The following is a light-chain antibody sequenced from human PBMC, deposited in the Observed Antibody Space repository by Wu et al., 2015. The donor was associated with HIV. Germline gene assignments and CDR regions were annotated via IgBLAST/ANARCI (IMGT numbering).Light chain of an antibody. Sequence: DIQMTQSPSTLSASIGDIVTMTCRASQSISWWLAWYQQKPGKAPNLMIYQASSLETGVPSRFSGSGSGTEFTLTISSLQPDDFATYYCQHYNSSVYSFGQGTKLEIK. J-gene: IGKJ2*03. CDR3: QHYNSSVYS. V-gene: IGKV1-5*03. CDR1: QSISWW. CDR2: QAS.